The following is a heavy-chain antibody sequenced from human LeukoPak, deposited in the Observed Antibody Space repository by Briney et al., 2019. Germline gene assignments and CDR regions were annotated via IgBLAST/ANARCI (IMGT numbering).Heavy chain of an antibody. Sequence: GGSLRLSCAASGFTFSSYAMHWVRQAPGKGLEWVAVISYDGSNKYYADSEKGRFTISRDNSKNTLYLQMNSLRAEDTAVYYCARDVDSYSSGWERLYWGQGTLVTVSS. CDR2: ISYDGSNK. D-gene: IGHD6-19*01. CDR1: GFTFSSYA. J-gene: IGHJ4*02. V-gene: IGHV3-30-3*01. CDR3: ARDVDSYSSGWERLY.